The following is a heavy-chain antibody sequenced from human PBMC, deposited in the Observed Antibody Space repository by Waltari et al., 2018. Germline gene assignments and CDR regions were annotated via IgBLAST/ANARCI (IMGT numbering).Heavy chain of an antibody. J-gene: IGHJ6*02. D-gene: IGHD3-3*01. CDR1: GFTFRNYA. Sequence: QLLDSGGDLAQPGGSLRLSCEASGFTFRNYAIKWVRQAPGRGLELVCAISGAGTTYYADPVKGRFTLSRDNSNNTLQLQMDSLRPEDSAVYFCTRGDFWTGSYTDAYAMDVWGHGTTVTVSS. CDR3: TRGDFWTGSYTDAYAMDV. CDR2: ISGAGTT. V-gene: IGHV3-23*01.